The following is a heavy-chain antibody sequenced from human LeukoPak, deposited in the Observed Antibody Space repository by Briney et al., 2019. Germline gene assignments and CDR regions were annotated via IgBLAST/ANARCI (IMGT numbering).Heavy chain of an antibody. V-gene: IGHV1-18*01. CDR2: ISAYNGNT. J-gene: IGHJ4*02. D-gene: IGHD4-11*01. Sequence: ASVKVSCKASGYTFTNYDINWVRQAPGQGLEWMGWISAYNGNTNYAQKLQGRVTMTTDTSTSTAYMELRSLRSDDTAVYYCARDFSRGVTTLHIDYWGQGTLVTVSS. CDR1: GYTFTNYD. CDR3: ARDFSRGVTTLHIDY.